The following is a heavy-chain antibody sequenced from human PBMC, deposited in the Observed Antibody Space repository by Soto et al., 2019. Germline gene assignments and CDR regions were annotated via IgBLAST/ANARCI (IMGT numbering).Heavy chain of an antibody. J-gene: IGHJ6*02. CDR3: AKDRRLNFYFCMDV. V-gene: IGHV3-30*18. CDR2: ISYDGSNK. CDR1: GFTFSSYG. D-gene: IGHD6-25*01. Sequence: QVQLVESGGGVVQPGRSLRLSCAASGFTFSSYGMHWVRQAPGKGLEWVAVISYDGSNKYYADSVKGRFTISRDNSKKTLYLQMNSLRAADTAVYYCAKDRRLNFYFCMDVWGQGNTVTVSS.